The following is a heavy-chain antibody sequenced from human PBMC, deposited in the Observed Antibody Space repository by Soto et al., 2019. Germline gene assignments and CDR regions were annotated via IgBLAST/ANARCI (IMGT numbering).Heavy chain of an antibody. Sequence: GGSLRLSCAASGFTFSSYGMHWVRQAPGKGLEWVAVISYDGSNKYYADSVKGRFTISRDNSKNTLYLQMNSLGAEDTAVYYCAKDAVVVVVAATGYFDYWGQGTLVTVSS. V-gene: IGHV3-30*18. J-gene: IGHJ4*02. D-gene: IGHD2-15*01. CDR2: ISYDGSNK. CDR1: GFTFSSYG. CDR3: AKDAVVVVVAATGYFDY.